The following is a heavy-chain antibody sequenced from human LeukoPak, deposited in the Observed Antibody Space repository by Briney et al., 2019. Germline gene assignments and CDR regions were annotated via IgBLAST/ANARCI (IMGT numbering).Heavy chain of an antibody. V-gene: IGHV5-51*01. CDR1: GSSFTSYW. J-gene: IGHJ6*02. D-gene: IGHD3-10*01. Sequence: GGSLQISCQGSGSSFTSYWIGWVRPLPGKGLEWMGIIYPGDSDTRYSTSFQGQVTISADKSISTAYLQWSSLKASDTAMYYCARVALHYGSGGYYYYYYGMDVWGQGTTVTVSS. CDR2: IYPGDSDT. CDR3: ARVALHYGSGGYYYYYYGMDV.